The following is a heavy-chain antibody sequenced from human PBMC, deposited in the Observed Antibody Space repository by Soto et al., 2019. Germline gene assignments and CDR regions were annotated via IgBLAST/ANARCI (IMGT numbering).Heavy chain of an antibody. V-gene: IGHV1-18*04. CDR3: ARGSTHYNMDV. CDR2: ISGYNANT. Sequence: QVQLVQSGGEVRKPGASVKVSCKTSGYTFTNNGINWVRQAPGQGLEWMGWISGYNANTKYAQKFQGRVTLTRDTLTSTAFMELRSLRSDDTAVFYCARGSTHYNMDVW. CDR1: GYTFTNNG. J-gene: IGHJ6*01. D-gene: IGHD1-1*01.